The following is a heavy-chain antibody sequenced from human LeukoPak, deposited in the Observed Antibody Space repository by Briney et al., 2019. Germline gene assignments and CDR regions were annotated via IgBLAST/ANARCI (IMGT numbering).Heavy chain of an antibody. Sequence: GGSLRLSCAASGFTFTSYSMNWVRQAPGKGLEGVSYITPSGDIIYYTDSVEGRFTVSRDNAKNSLFLQMHSLRVEDTAVYYCARDHIWAFDIWGQGTMVTVSS. CDR2: ITPSGDII. CDR1: GFTFTSYS. CDR3: ARDHIWAFDI. J-gene: IGHJ3*02. V-gene: IGHV3-48*04.